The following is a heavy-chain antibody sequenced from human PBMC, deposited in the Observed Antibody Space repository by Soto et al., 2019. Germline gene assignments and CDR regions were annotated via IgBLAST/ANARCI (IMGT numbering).Heavy chain of an antibody. Sequence: QVQLVQSGAEVKKPGSSVKVSCRTSGGTFSSYTFNWVRQAPGQGLEWMGGIIPIFGTTNYAQKFQGRVTITADESTSTAYMDLSSLTFEDTAVYYCARGAGSHLHYCYLDLWGHGTLVTVSS. CDR1: GGTFSSYT. CDR2: IIPIFGTT. V-gene: IGHV1-69*01. D-gene: IGHD1-26*01. CDR3: ARGAGSHLHYCYLDL. J-gene: IGHJ2*01.